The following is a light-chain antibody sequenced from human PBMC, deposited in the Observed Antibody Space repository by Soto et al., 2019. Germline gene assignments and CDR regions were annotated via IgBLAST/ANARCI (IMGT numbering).Light chain of an antibody. V-gene: IGKV3-20*01. J-gene: IGKJ2*01. CDR2: GAS. CDR1: QSVSSSY. Sequence: EIVLTQSPGTLSLSPGERATLSCRASQSVSSSYLAWYQQKPGQAPRLLIYGASSTATGIPDRFSGSGSGTDFTLTISSLEPEDFAVYYCQQYASSPVYTFGQGTKLQIK. CDR3: QQYASSPVYT.